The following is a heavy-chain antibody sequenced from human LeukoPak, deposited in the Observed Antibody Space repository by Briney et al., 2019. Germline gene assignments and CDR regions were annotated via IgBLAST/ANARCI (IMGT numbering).Heavy chain of an antibody. D-gene: IGHD6-13*01. V-gene: IGHV3-74*01. Sequence: GGSLRLSCAASGFTFSTYWIHWVRQAPGKGLVWVSRINSDGSSATYADSVKGRFTISRDNAKNTLSLQMNSLRAEDTAVYYCTRQQLDAFDIWGPGTMVTVSS. J-gene: IGHJ3*02. CDR2: INSDGSSA. CDR3: TRQQLDAFDI. CDR1: GFTFSTYW.